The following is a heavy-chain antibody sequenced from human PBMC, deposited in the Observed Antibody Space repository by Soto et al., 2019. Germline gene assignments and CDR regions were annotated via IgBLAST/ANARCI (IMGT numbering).Heavy chain of an antibody. J-gene: IGHJ6*02. CDR1: GFTFGDYA. Sequence: RLSFTASGFTFGDYAINWFRQAPGKGLEWIGFIKSRPYGGTTEYAASVKGRFTISRDDSKSIAYLQMNSLKTEDTAVYYCQYQLLTYYYGMDVWGQGTTVTVSS. D-gene: IGHD2-2*01. CDR3: QYQLLTYYYGMDV. V-gene: IGHV3-49*03. CDR2: IKSRPYGGTT.